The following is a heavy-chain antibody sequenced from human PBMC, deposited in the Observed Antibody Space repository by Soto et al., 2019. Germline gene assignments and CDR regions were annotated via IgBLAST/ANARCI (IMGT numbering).Heavy chain of an antibody. CDR3: ARSSVDTAMVRMDV. CDR1: GFTFSSYG. J-gene: IGHJ6*02. D-gene: IGHD5-18*01. CDR2: ISYDGSNR. V-gene: IGHV3-30-3*01. Sequence: GGSLRLSCAASGFTFSSYGMHWVRQSPGKGLEWVAVISYDGSNRYYADSVKGRFTIPRDNSKNTLYLQMNSLRAEDTAVYYCARSSVDTAMVRMDVWGQGTTVTVSS.